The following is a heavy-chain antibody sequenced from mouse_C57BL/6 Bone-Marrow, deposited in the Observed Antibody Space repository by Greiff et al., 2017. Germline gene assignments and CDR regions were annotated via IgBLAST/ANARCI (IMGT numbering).Heavy chain of an antibody. CDR2: IDPNSGGT. V-gene: IGHV1-72*01. CDR3: ARYDGYWPHYYAMDY. D-gene: IGHD2-3*01. J-gene: IGHJ4*01. CDR1: GYTFTSYW. Sequence: QVQLKQPGAELVKPGASVKLSCKASGYTFTSYWMHWVKQRPGRGLEWIGRIDPNSGGTKYNEKFKSKATLTVDKPSSTAYMQLSSLTSEDSAVYYCARYDGYWPHYYAMDYWGQGTSVTVSS.